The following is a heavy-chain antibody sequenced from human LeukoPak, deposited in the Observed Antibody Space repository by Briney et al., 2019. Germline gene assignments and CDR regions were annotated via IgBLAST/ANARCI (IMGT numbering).Heavy chain of an antibody. CDR2: ISNTGGSR. D-gene: IGHD6-19*01. Sequence: GGSLRLSCAASGFTFASYAMHWVRQAPGKGLEGVSGISNTGGSRYYAGSVEGRFTISRDNSKNTLHLQMDSLRAEDTALYYCAKDDATSGWSRFFDYWGQGTLVTVSS. CDR3: AKDDATSGWSRFFDY. V-gene: IGHV3-23*01. CDR1: GFTFASYA. J-gene: IGHJ4*02.